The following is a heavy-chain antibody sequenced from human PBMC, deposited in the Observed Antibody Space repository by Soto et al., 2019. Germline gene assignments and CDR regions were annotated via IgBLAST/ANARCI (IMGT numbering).Heavy chain of an antibody. D-gene: IGHD1-7*01. V-gene: IGHV4-4*02. CDR1: GGSFTSNNW. J-gene: IGHJ4*02. CDR2: IYRTGST. CDR3: ASRDPGTSVDY. Sequence: SSETLSLTCAVSGGSFTSNNWWTWVRQPPGQGLEWIGEIYRTGSTNYNPSLKSRVTISLDKSENQFSLKVTSLTAADTAVYYCASRDPGTSVDYWGQGTLVTVSS.